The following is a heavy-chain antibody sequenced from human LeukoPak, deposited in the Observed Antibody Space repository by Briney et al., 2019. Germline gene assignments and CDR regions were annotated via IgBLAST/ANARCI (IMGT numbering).Heavy chain of an antibody. CDR3: AKEGANIVVVPAEPDY. J-gene: IGHJ4*02. V-gene: IGHV3-30*02. D-gene: IGHD2-2*01. CDR1: GFTFSSYG. Sequence: PGGSLRLSCAASGFTFSSYGMHWVRQAPRKGLEWVAIIRYDGSNKYYADSVKGRFTISRDNSKNTLNLQMNSLRDEDTAVYYGAKEGANIVVVPAEPDYWGQGTLVTVYS. CDR2: IRYDGSNK.